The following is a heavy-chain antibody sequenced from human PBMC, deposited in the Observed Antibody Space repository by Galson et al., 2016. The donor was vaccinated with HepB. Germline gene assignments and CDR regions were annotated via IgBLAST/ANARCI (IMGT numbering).Heavy chain of an antibody. CDR2: IGGGGGTT. CDR1: GFTFSHYA. Sequence: SLRLSCAASGFTFSHYAMAWVRQAPGKGLEWVSTIGGGGGTTHYADSVKGRFTVSRDNSRNTLYLQMNSLRAEDTAVYHCTKDVGPTFYDYWGQGTLVTVSS. D-gene: IGHD2/OR15-2a*01. CDR3: TKDVGPTFYDY. V-gene: IGHV3-23*01. J-gene: IGHJ4*02.